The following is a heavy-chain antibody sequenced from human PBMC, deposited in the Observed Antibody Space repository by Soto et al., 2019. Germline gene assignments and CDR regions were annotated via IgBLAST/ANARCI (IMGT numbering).Heavy chain of an antibody. J-gene: IGHJ6*02. D-gene: IGHD6-6*01. CDR1: GYSFTTYW. V-gene: IGHV5-51*01. CDR2: IYPGDSDT. CDR3: ARHAAARYYYYGMDV. Sequence: GESLKISCKGSGYSFTTYWIGWVRQMSGKGLERMEIIYPGDSDTRNIQGQVTISADKSISTAYLQWSSLKASDTAMYYCARHAAARYYYYGMDVWGQGTTVTVSS.